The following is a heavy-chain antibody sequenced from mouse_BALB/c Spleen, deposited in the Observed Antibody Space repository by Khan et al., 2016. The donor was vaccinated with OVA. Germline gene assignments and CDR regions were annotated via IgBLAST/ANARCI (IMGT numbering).Heavy chain of an antibody. V-gene: IGHV2-6-4*01. Sequence: QVQLKESGPGLVAPSQSLSITCTVSGFSLSRYNIHWVRQPPGKGLEWLGMIWGGGGTDYNSTLKSRLSISKDNSKSQVFLKMNSLQNDDSSMYYCARAYYRSDGYYAMDYWGQGTSVTVSS. D-gene: IGHD2-14*01. CDR2: IWGGGGT. CDR1: GFSLSRYN. J-gene: IGHJ4*01. CDR3: ARAYYRSDGYYAMDY.